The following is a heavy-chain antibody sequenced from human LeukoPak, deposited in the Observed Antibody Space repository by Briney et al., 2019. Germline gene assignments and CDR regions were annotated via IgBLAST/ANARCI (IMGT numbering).Heavy chain of an antibody. J-gene: IGHJ6*04. D-gene: IGHD6-19*01. Sequence: PGGSLRLSCAASGFTFSNFWMHWVRQVPGKGLVWVSGINHDGTGTYYADPVKGRFTISRDNSKNTLYLQMNSLRAEDTAVYYCARKGVAGTSMDVWGKGTTVTVSS. CDR2: INHDGTGT. V-gene: IGHV3-74*01. CDR1: GFTFSNFW. CDR3: ARKGVAGTSMDV.